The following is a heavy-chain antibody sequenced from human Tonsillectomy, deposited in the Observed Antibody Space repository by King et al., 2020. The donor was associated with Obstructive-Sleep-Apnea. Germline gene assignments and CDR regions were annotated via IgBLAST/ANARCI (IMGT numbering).Heavy chain of an antibody. D-gene: IGHD6-13*01. CDR1: GGSISSYY. CDR3: ARTLSKAAAGTGWYFDL. CDR2: IYYSGST. J-gene: IGHJ2*01. V-gene: IGHV4-59*01. Sequence: VQLQESGPGLVKPSETLSLTCTVSGGSISSYYWSWIRQPPGKGLEGIGYIYYSGSTNYNPSLKSRVTISVDTSKNQFSLKLCSVTAADTAGYYCARTLSKAAAGTGWYFDLWGRGTLVTVSS.